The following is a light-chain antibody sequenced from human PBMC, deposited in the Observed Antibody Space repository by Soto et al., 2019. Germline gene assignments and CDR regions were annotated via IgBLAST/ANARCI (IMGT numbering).Light chain of an antibody. V-gene: IGKV1-5*03. CDR1: QSISSW. J-gene: IGKJ1*01. CDR3: QQYNDNWT. CDR2: KAS. Sequence: DIQMTQSPSTLSASVGDRVTITCRASQSISSWLAWYQQKPGQAPKLLIYKASTLQSGVPSRFSGSGSGTEFTLAISSLQPDDSATYYCQQYNDNWTFGQGTNVDI.